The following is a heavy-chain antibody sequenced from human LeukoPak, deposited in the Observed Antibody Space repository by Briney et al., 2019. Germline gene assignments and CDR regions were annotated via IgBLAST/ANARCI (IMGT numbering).Heavy chain of an antibody. Sequence: SETLSLTCAVYGGSFSGYYWSWIRQPPGKGLEWIAEINHSGSTNYNPSLKSRVTISVDTSKNQFSLKLSSVTAADTAVYYCARPVYSSSYYYYYMDVWGKGTTVTISS. CDR1: GGSFSGYY. V-gene: IGHV4-34*01. CDR3: ARPVYSSSYYYYYMDV. D-gene: IGHD6-13*01. CDR2: INHSGST. J-gene: IGHJ6*03.